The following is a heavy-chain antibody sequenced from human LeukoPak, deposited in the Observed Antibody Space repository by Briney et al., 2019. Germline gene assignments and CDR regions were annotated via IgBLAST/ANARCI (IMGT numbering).Heavy chain of an antibody. CDR2: IIRIFGTP. V-gene: IGHV1-69*01. Sequence: SVKVSCKASGGTFRNYAMSWVRQAPGQGLEWIGGIIRIFGTPNYAQRFQGRVTITADESTSTAYMELSSLSSEDTAVYYCARDRYSSSQGFDPWGQGTMVTVSS. CDR3: ARDRYSSSQGFDP. J-gene: IGHJ5*02. CDR1: GGTFRNYA. D-gene: IGHD6-6*01.